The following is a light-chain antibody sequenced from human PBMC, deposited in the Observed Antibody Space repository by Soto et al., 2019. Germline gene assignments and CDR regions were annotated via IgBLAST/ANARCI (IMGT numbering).Light chain of an antibody. CDR1: QSISAW. J-gene: IGKJ1*01. Sequence: DIQKTQSPSTLSASVGDRVTITCRASQSISAWLAWYQQKPGKAPKLLIYKASTLESGVPSRFSGSGSGTEFTLTISSLQPDDFATYYCQQYNNNASWTFGQGTKVQIK. V-gene: IGKV1-5*03. CDR3: QQYNNNASWT. CDR2: KAS.